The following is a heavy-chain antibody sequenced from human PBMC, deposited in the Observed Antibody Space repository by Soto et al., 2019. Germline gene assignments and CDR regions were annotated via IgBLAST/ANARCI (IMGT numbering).Heavy chain of an antibody. CDR3: AKDGLPGYGMDV. CDR2: ISYDGSSK. Sequence: QVQLVESGGGVVQPGWSLRLSCAASGFTFSSYGMHWVRQAPGKGLEWVAVISYDGSSKYYADSVKGRFTISRDNSKNTLYLQMNSLRAEDTAVYYCAKDGLPGYGMDVWGQGTTVTVSS. V-gene: IGHV3-30*18. D-gene: IGHD2-21*02. CDR1: GFTFSSYG. J-gene: IGHJ6*02.